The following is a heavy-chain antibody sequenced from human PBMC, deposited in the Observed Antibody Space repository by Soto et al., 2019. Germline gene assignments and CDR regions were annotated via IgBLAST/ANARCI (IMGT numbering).Heavy chain of an antibody. CDR2: IRSKANSYAT. CDR1: GFTFSGSA. J-gene: IGHJ4*02. CDR3: TTGNYDSSGYYYPLRD. Sequence: EVQLVESGGGLVQPGGSLKLSCAASGFTFSGSAMHWVRQASGKGLEWVGRIRSKANSYATAYAASVKGRFTISRDDSKNTADLQMNSLKTEDTAVYYCTTGNYDSSGYYYPLRDWGQGTLVTVSS. V-gene: IGHV3-73*02. D-gene: IGHD3-22*01.